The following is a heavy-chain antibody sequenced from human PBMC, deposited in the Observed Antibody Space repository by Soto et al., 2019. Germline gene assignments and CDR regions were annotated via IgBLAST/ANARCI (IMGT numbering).Heavy chain of an antibody. D-gene: IGHD2-2*01. V-gene: IGHV4-34*01. J-gene: IGHJ6*02. CDR3: ARFRGYCSSISSYAYYYYYGMDV. CDR1: GGSFSGYY. CDR2: INHSGST. Sequence: SETPSLTCAVYGGSFSGYYWSWIRQPPGKGLEWIGEINHSGSTNYNPSLKSRVTISVDTSKNQFSLKLSSVTAADTAVYYCARFRGYCSSISSYAYYYYYGMDVWGQGXTVTVSS.